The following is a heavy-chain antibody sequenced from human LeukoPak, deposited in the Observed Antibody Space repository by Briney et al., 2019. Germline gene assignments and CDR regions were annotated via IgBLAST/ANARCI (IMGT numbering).Heavy chain of an antibody. Sequence: PGGSLRLSCAASGSTFSTFAMGWVRQAPGKGLEWVSGVSGGESRTYYADSVKGRFTISRDNAKNTLYLQMNSLRAEDAAVYYCARVFPRVGAPYYFDYWGQGTLVTVSS. CDR3: ARVFPRVGAPYYFDY. V-gene: IGHV3-23*01. CDR1: GSTFSTFA. D-gene: IGHD3-16*01. J-gene: IGHJ4*02. CDR2: VSGGESRT.